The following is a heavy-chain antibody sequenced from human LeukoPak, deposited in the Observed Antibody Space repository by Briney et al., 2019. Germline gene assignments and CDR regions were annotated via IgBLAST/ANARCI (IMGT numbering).Heavy chain of an antibody. CDR1: GFTFNTYT. Sequence: GGSLRLSCAASGFTFNTYTMNWVRQAPGKGLEWVSYISGSSGIIDYADSVRGRFTISRDNSKNTLYLQMNSLRAEDTAVYYCARDQVLTIFGVVRYNWFDPWGQGTLVTVSS. CDR2: ISGSSGII. CDR3: ARDQVLTIFGVVRYNWFDP. J-gene: IGHJ5*02. D-gene: IGHD3-3*01. V-gene: IGHV3-48*01.